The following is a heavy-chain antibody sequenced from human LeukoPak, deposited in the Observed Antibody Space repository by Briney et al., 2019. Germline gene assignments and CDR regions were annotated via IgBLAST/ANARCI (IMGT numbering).Heavy chain of an antibody. Sequence: PSETLSLTCTVSGGSISSYYWSWIRQPPGKGLEWIGYIYYSGSTNYNPSLKSRVTISVDTSKNQFSLKLSSVNAADTAVYYCARGGGLQQWLVHNNWFDPWGQGTLVTVSS. J-gene: IGHJ5*02. CDR3: ARGGGLQQWLVHNNWFDP. D-gene: IGHD6-19*01. V-gene: IGHV4-59*01. CDR2: IYYSGST. CDR1: GGSISSYY.